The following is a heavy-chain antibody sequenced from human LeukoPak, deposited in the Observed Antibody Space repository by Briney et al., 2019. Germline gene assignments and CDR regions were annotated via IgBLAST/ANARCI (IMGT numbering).Heavy chain of an antibody. CDR2: ISDDGRNK. D-gene: IGHD5-18*01. CDR3: ARAPGYSYGPRFDY. Sequence: GGSLRLSCAASGFSFISYGMHWVRQAPGKGLEWVGVISDDGRNKKYADSVKGRFTISRDNSKDTLYLQMNSLRAEDTAVYYCARAPGYSYGPRFDYWGQGTLVTVSS. V-gene: IGHV3-30*03. J-gene: IGHJ4*02. CDR1: GFSFISYG.